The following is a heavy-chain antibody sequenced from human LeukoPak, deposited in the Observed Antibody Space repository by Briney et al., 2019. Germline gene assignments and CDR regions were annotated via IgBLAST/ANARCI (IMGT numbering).Heavy chain of an antibody. CDR3: AKGSEWEPYPSPHYFDY. D-gene: IGHD1-26*01. CDR1: GFTFSSYG. Sequence: GGSLRLSCAASGFTFSSYGMHWVGQAPGKGLEWVAVISYDGSNKYYADSVKGRFTISRDNSKNTLYLQMNSLRAEDTAVYYCAKGSEWEPYPSPHYFDYWDQGTLVTVSS. J-gene: IGHJ4*02. V-gene: IGHV3-30*18. CDR2: ISYDGSNK.